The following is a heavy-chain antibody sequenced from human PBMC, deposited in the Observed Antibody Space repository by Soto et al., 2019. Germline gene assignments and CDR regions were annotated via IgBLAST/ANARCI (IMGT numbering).Heavy chain of an antibody. Sequence: ASVKVSCKASGYTFTGYYMHWVRQAPGQGLEWMGWINPNSGGTNYAQKFQGWVTMTRDTSISTAYMELSRLRSDDTAVYYCARGRQLVRYMDVWGKGTTVTVSS. V-gene: IGHV1-2*04. CDR1: GYTFTGYY. D-gene: IGHD6-6*01. CDR2: INPNSGGT. CDR3: ARGRQLVRYMDV. J-gene: IGHJ6*03.